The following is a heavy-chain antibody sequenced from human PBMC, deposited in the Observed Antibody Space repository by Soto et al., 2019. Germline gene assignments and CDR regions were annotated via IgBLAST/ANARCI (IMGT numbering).Heavy chain of an antibody. CDR2: ISSSGSTI. CDR3: AREGVDTAMVGADYYYMDV. Sequence: PGGSLRLSCAASGFTFSDYYMSWIRQAPGKGLEWVSYISSSGSTIYYADSVKGRFTISRDNAKNSLYLQMNSLRAEDTAVYYCAREGVDTAMVGADYYYMDVWGKGTTVTVSS. D-gene: IGHD5-18*01. J-gene: IGHJ6*03. CDR1: GFTFSDYY. V-gene: IGHV3-11*01.